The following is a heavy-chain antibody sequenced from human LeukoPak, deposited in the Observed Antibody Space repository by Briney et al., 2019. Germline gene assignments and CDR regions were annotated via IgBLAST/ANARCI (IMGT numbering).Heavy chain of an antibody. J-gene: IGHJ4*02. Sequence: GGSLRLSCAVSGFSVSSNYMSWVRQAPGKGLEWVGRIKRKTDGGTTDYAAPVKGRFTISRDDSKNTLYLQMNSLKIEDTAVYYCTTDRGRTELPLFGYWGQGTLVTVSS. CDR2: IKRKTDGGTT. D-gene: IGHD1-26*01. CDR1: GFSVSSNY. CDR3: TTDRGRTELPLFGY. V-gene: IGHV3-15*01.